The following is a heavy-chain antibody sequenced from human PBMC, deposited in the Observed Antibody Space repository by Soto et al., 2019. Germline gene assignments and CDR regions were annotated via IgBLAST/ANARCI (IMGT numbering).Heavy chain of an antibody. V-gene: IGHV4-61*08. D-gene: IGHD3-10*01. Sequence: QVQLQESGPGLVKLSETLSLTCNVSGDSVSGGYSWSWIRQPSGKGLEWIAYIESSGGTRYRPSLARRLTFSFDMAKNQISLNLNSVTAADTAVYYCARTDRFGSWYAWYWGQGTLVSVSA. CDR1: GDSVSGGYS. CDR3: ARTDRFGSWYAWY. CDR2: IESSGGT. J-gene: IGHJ4*02.